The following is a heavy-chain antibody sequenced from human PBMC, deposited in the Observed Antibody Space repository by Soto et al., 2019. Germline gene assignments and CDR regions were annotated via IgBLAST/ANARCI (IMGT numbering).Heavy chain of an antibody. Sequence: QMQLVQSGAEVKKPGASVTVSCKASGYTFSDYYLHWVRQAPGQGPEWMGWINPNSGDTKYAQKFRGRVTMTRDTSVRTAFMELNRLKSDDTAVYYCARESGGATATLDYYYFYMDVWGKGTTVTVSS. J-gene: IGHJ6*03. D-gene: IGHD5-12*01. CDR3: ARESGGATATLDYYYFYMDV. CDR2: INPNSGDT. CDR1: GYTFSDYY. V-gene: IGHV1-2*02.